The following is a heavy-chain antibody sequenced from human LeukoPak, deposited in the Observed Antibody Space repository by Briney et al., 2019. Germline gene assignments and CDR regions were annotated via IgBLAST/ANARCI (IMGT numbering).Heavy chain of an antibody. D-gene: IGHD4-17*01. V-gene: IGHV3-21*01. J-gene: IGHJ4*02. Sequence: GGSLRLSCAASGFTFSSYSMNWVRQAPGKGLEWVSSISSSSSYIYYADSVKGRFTISRDNAKNSLYLQMNSLRAEDTAVYYCASGDYGDRTRYYFEYWGQGPLVTVSS. CDR1: GFTFSSYS. CDR3: ASGDYGDRTRYYFEY. CDR2: ISSSSSYI.